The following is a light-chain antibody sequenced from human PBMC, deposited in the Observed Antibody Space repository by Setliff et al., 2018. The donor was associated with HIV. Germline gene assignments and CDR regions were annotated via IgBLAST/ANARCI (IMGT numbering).Light chain of an antibody. CDR1: QSVGSY. Sequence: EIVLTQSPATLSLSPGEGATLSCRASQSVGSYLAWYQQKPGQAPRLLIYDVSNRATGIPARFSGSGSGTDFTLTISSLEPEDFAVYYCQQRRNWPLTFGGGTKVDIK. V-gene: IGKV3-11*01. CDR2: DVS. CDR3: QQRRNWPLT. J-gene: IGKJ4*01.